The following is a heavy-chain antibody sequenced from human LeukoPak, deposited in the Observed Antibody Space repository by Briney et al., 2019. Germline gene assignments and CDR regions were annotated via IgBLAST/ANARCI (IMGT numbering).Heavy chain of an antibody. J-gene: IGHJ3*02. CDR1: GYTFTGYY. V-gene: IGHV1-69*04. CDR3: ARDQGGGLHSYGYAGDAFDI. Sequence: ASVKVSCKASGYTFTGYYMHWVRQAPGQGLEWMGRIIPILGIANYAQKFQGRVTITADKSTSTAYMELSSLRSEDTAVYYCARDQGGGLHSYGYAGDAFDIWGQGTMVTVSS. D-gene: IGHD5-18*01. CDR2: IIPILGIA.